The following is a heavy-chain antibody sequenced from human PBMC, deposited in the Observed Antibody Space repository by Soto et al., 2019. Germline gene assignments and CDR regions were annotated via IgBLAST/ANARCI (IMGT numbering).Heavy chain of an antibody. V-gene: IGHV1-69*06. CDR2: VIPIFGTA. CDR1: GGTFSSYA. D-gene: IGHD1-26*01. Sequence: GASVKVSCKASGGTFSSYAISWVRQAPGQGLEWMGGVIPIFGTANYAQKFQGRVTITADKSTSTAYMELSSLRSEDTAVYYCARDSPNSGSYYFNSWYFDLWGRGTLVTVSS. CDR3: ARDSPNSGSYYFNSWYFDL. J-gene: IGHJ2*01.